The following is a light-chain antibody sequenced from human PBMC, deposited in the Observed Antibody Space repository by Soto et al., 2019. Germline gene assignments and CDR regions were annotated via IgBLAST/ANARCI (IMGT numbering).Light chain of an antibody. Sequence: IVMTQSPLSLSVTPGEAASISCMSSARLLQKNGYNYVAWYMQKPGQSPQLLIYLGSNRACGVPDRFSGSGSETYFTLEISRVEADDVGVYYCMQPLENFRTFGQGTKVEIK. CDR3: MQPLENFRT. CDR2: LGS. V-gene: IGKV2-28*01. J-gene: IGKJ1*01. CDR1: ARLLQKNGYNY.